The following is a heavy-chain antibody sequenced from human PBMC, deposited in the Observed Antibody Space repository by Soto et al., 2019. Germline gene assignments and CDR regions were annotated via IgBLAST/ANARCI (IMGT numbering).Heavy chain of an antibody. V-gene: IGHV3-66*01. Sequence: PGGSLRLSCAASGFTFSKYAMSWVRQAPGKGLEWVSLIYGDGSTYYADSVKGRFTISRDNSKNTLYLQMNSLRAEDTAVYYCATIEWSMAGFDYWGQGTLVTVSS. D-gene: IGHD3-3*01. CDR3: ATIEWSMAGFDY. J-gene: IGHJ4*02. CDR1: GFTFSKYA. CDR2: IYGDGST.